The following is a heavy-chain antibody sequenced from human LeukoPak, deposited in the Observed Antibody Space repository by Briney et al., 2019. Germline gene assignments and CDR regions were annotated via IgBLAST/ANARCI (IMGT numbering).Heavy chain of an antibody. D-gene: IGHD1-26*01. J-gene: IGHJ2*01. CDR2: IYHSGST. CDR3: ARAAAKWELLEDWYFDL. Sequence: SETLSLTCTVSGCSISSGYYWGWIRQPPGKGLEWIGSIYHSGSTYYNPSLKSRVTISVDTSKNQFSLKLSSVTAADTAVYYCARAAAKWELLEDWYFDLWGRGTLVTVSS. V-gene: IGHV4-38-2*02. CDR1: GCSISSGYY.